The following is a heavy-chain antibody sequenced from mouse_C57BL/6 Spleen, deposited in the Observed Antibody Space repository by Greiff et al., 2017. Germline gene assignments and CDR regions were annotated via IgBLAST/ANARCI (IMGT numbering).Heavy chain of an antibody. J-gene: IGHJ4*01. Sequence: QVQLQQPGAELVKPGASVKLSCKASGYTFTSYWMQWVKQRPGQGLEWIGEIDPSDSYTNYNQKFKGKATLTVDTSSSTAYMQLSSLTSADSAVYYCAVYYGNLYAMDYWGQGTSVTVSS. CDR2: IDPSDSYT. CDR1: GYTFTSYW. V-gene: IGHV1-50*01. D-gene: IGHD2-1*01. CDR3: AVYYGNLYAMDY.